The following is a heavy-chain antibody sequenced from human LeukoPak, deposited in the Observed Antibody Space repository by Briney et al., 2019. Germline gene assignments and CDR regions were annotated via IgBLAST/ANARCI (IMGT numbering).Heavy chain of an antibody. CDR1: GYTFTSYG. J-gene: IGHJ4*02. CDR3: AVARYFDWLLNY. V-gene: IGHV1-2*02. D-gene: IGHD3-9*01. CDR2: INPNSGGT. Sequence: ASVKVSCKASGYTFTSYGISWVRQAPGQGLEWMGWINPNSGGTNYAQKFQGRVTMTRDTSISTAYMELSRLRSDDTAVYYCAVARYFDWLLNYWGQGTLVTVSS.